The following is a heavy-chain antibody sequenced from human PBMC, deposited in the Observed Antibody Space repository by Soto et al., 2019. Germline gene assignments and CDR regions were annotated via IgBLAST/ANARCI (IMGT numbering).Heavy chain of an antibody. CDR3: ARSPVEIVATSLYWFDS. CDR1: GFTFSSYS. D-gene: IGHD5-12*01. CDR2: ISSSSTYI. Sequence: EVQLVESGGGLVQPGGSLRLSCAASGFTFSSYSMNWVRQAPGKGLEWVSSISSSSTYIYYADSVKGRFTISRDNAKNSLYLQMNSLRVEDTAVYYCARSPVEIVATSLYWFDSWGQGTLVTVSS. V-gene: IGHV3-21*01. J-gene: IGHJ5*01.